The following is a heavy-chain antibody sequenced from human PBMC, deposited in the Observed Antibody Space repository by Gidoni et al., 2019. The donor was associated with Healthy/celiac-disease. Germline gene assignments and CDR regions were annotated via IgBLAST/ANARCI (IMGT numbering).Heavy chain of an antibody. CDR1: GFTFSSYA. J-gene: IGHJ6*02. CDR3: AKAGVRDYYYYYGMDV. V-gene: IGHV3-23*01. CDR2: ISGSGGSK. Sequence: EVQLLESGGGLVQPGGSLRLSCAASGFTFSSYAMSWVRQAPGKGLEWVSAISGSGGSKYYADSVKGRFTISRDNSKNTLYLQMNSLRAEDTAVYYCAKAGVRDYYYYYGMDVWGQGTTVTVSS.